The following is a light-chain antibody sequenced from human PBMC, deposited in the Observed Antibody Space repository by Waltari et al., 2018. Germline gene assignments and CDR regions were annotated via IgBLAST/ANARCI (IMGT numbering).Light chain of an antibody. J-gene: IGLJ1*01. CDR1: SSDDGGYTS. V-gene: IGLV2-8*01. CDR3: SSHGGSNNFYV. CDR2: EVS. Sequence: QSALTQPPSASGSPGQSVTISCTGTSSDDGGYTSVSWYQQPPGQAPKPMIYEVSARPSGVPDRFSGSKSGNTASLTVSGLQAEDEADYYCSSHGGSNNFYVFGSGTKVTVL.